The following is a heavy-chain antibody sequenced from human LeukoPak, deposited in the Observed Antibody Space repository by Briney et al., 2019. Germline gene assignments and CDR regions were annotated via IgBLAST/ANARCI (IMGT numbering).Heavy chain of an antibody. CDR1: GYTFTSYG. D-gene: IGHD3-22*01. Sequence: ASVKVSCKASGYTFTSYGISWVRQAPGQGLEWMGWISAYNGNTNYAQKLQVRVTMTEDPSTDTAYMELSSLRSEDTAVYYCAKPKSSYYDGSGYYYDYWGQGTLVTVSS. J-gene: IGHJ4*02. CDR3: AKPKSSYYDGSGYYYDY. CDR2: ISAYNGNT. V-gene: IGHV1-18*01.